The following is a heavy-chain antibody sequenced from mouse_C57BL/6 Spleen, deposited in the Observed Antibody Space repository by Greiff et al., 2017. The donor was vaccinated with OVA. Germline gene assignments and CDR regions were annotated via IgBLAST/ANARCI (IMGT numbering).Heavy chain of an antibody. Sequence: EVQLQQSGPELVKPGASVKISCKASGYTFTDYYMNWVKQSHGKSLAWIGDINPNNGGTSYNQKFKGTATLTVDKSSSPAYMELRSLTSEDSAVYYCARGGNYYGSSHAMDYWGQGTSVTVSS. V-gene: IGHV1-26*01. CDR2: INPNNGGT. J-gene: IGHJ4*01. CDR3: ARGGNYYGSSHAMDY. CDR1: GYTFTDYY. D-gene: IGHD1-1*01.